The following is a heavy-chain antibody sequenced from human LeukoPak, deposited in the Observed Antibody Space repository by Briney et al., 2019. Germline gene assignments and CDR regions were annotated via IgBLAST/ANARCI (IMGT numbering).Heavy chain of an antibody. Sequence: GGSLRLSCAASGFTFDDYAMHWVRQAPGKGLEWVSAISGSGGSTYYAGSVKGRFTISRDNSKNTLYLQMNSLRAEDTAVYYCARVTYGSGTYGAFDYWGQGTLVTVSS. J-gene: IGHJ4*02. CDR1: GFTFDDYA. CDR2: ISGSGGST. D-gene: IGHD3-10*01. CDR3: ARVTYGSGTYGAFDY. V-gene: IGHV3-23*01.